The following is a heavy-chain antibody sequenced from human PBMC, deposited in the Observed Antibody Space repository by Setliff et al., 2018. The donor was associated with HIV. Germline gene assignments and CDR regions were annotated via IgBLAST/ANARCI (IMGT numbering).Heavy chain of an antibody. CDR2: INTNTGNP. J-gene: IGHJ6*01. CDR3: ARGHRVAVAGKRFNYYYYGMDV. V-gene: IGHV7-4-1*02. CDR1: GYSFINYG. D-gene: IGHD6-19*01. Sequence: ASVKVSCKASGYSFINYGISWVRQAPGQGLEWMGWINTNTGNPTYAQGFTGRFVFSLDTSVSTAYLQISSLKAEDTAVYYCARGHRVAVAGKRFNYYYYGMDVWG.